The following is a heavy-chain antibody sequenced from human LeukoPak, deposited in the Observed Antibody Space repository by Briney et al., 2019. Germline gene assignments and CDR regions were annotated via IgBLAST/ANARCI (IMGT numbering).Heavy chain of an antibody. V-gene: IGHV1-2*02. CDR3: TRERPREFDY. Sequence: ASVKVSCKASGYTFTGCYIHWVRQAPGQGLEWMGWINPNSGGTNYAQKFQGRVTMTRDTSITTAYMELSRPLSDDTAVYYCTRERPREFDYWGQGTLVTVSS. CDR2: INPNSGGT. D-gene: IGHD1-26*01. CDR1: GYTFTGCY. J-gene: IGHJ4*02.